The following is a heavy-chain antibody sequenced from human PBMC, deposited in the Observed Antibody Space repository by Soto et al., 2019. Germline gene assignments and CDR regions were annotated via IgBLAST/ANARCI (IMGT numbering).Heavy chain of an antibody. CDR3: ARDSVTTSVTTVYYNYGMDV. D-gene: IGHD4-4*01. Sequence: PGGSLRLSCAASEFTFSSYNMNWVRQAPGKGLEWVSSISVSSTYIYYADSVKGRFTISRDNAKNSLYLQMNSLRAEDTAVYYCARDSVTTSVTTVYYNYGMDVWGQGTTVTVSS. J-gene: IGHJ6*02. V-gene: IGHV3-21*01. CDR1: EFTFSSYN. CDR2: ISVSSTYI.